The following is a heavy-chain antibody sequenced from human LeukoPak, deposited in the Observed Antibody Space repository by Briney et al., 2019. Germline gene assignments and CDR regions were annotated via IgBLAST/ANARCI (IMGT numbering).Heavy chain of an antibody. CDR1: GGSINTNFYY. Sequence: SETLSLTCTVSGGSINTNFYYWGWIRQPPGKGLEWIGSIYYTGSTYYNPSLKSQVTISVDTSKNQLFLKLSSLTAADTAVYYCTRHAARFDYWGQGILVTVSS. D-gene: IGHD6-25*01. V-gene: IGHV4-39*01. CDR2: IYYTGST. J-gene: IGHJ4*02. CDR3: TRHAARFDY.